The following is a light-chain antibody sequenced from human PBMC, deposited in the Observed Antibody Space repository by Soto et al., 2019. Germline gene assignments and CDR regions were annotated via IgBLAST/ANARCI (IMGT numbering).Light chain of an antibody. CDR2: EVS. J-gene: IGLJ1*01. Sequence: QSALTQPRSVSGSPGRSVTISCTGISSDVDSYNRVSWYQQPPGTAPKLMIYEVSNRPSGVPDRFSGSKSGNTASLTISELQAEDEADYYCCSYAGSHTWVFGTGTKLTVL. V-gene: IGLV2-18*02. CDR1: SSDVDSYNR. CDR3: CSYAGSHTWV.